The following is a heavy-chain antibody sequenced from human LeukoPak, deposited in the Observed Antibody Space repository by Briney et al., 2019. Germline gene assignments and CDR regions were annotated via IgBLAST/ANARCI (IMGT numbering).Heavy chain of an antibody. CDR1: GFAFSGHG. Sequence: PGGSLRLSCAASGFAFSGHGMNWVRQAPGKGLEWVSHISSSSSNIYSADFVKGRFSISRDNAKNSVYLQMNSLRDEDTAVYYCVSQYCSGGSCFSHWDQGTLVTVSS. J-gene: IGHJ4*02. CDR3: VSQYCSGGSCFSH. D-gene: IGHD2-15*01. V-gene: IGHV3-48*02. CDR2: ISSSSSNI.